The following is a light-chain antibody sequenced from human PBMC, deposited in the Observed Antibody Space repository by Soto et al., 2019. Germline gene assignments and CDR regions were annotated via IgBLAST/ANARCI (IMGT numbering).Light chain of an antibody. Sequence: DIQMTQSPSSLSACVGDRVTITCRASQSISLYLDWYQQKPGKAPKLLIYAASSLQSGVPSRFSGSGSGTDFTLTISSLQPEDFATYYCQQANSFLPKTFGQGTKVDIK. CDR1: QSISLY. CDR3: QQANSFLPKT. J-gene: IGKJ1*01. V-gene: IGKV1-12*01. CDR2: AAS.